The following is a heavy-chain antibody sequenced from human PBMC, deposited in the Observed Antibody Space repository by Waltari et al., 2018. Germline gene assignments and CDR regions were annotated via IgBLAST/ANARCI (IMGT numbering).Heavy chain of an antibody. CDR3: ASREKRRRSVKAIASRMAGGTWLDS. Sequence: QVQLQQWGAGLVKPSETLSLTCAVYGVSLSGFYLTWTRQPTGKGLEWIGEIDHGGSTNYNPSLKSRVTIAVDPSKNQFSLKVDSLSAADTAVYYCASREKRRRSVKAIASRMAGGTWLDSWGQGTLVTVSS. CDR1: GVSLSGFY. V-gene: IGHV4-34*01. D-gene: IGHD1-1*01. CDR2: IDHGGST. J-gene: IGHJ5*01.